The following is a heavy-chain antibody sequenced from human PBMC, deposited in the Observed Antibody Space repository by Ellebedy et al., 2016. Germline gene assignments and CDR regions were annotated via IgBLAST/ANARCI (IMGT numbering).Heavy chain of an antibody. CDR2: ISANGNKR. CDR3: RQGHYADY. J-gene: IGHJ4*02. V-gene: IGHV3-23*01. D-gene: IGHD2-2*01. Sequence: GGSLRLXCATSGFTFRNFFMSWVRQAPGKGLEWVATISANGNKRDLADSVQGRFTISRDNFRNTLHLQMNNLRGEDTAVYYCRQGHYADYWGQGTLVTVSS. CDR1: GFTFRNFF.